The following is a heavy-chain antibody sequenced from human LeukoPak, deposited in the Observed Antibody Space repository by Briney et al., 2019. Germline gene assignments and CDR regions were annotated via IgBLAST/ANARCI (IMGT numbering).Heavy chain of an antibody. CDR3: ARVATPDVSSPLDF. D-gene: IGHD6-19*01. CDR1: GGPITGFF. V-gene: IGHV4-4*07. CDR2: IFSRGGA. Sequence: SETLSLTCAVSGGPITGFFWTWIRQPAGEGLQYIGRIFSRGGANYNPSLQRRVAMSVDTSQNLFSLKLTSVTAADTAVYFCARVATPDVSSPLDFWGQGILVTVSS. J-gene: IGHJ4*02.